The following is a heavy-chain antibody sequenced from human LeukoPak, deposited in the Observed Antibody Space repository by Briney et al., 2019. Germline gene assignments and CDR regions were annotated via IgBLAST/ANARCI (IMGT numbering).Heavy chain of an antibody. CDR3: ARDRGSGFDY. CDR2: IHYSGST. D-gene: IGHD6-19*01. V-gene: IGHV4-59*01. Sequence: PSETLSLTCTVSGGSISSYYWSWLRQPQGKGLEWIGYIHYSGSTNYNPSLKSRVTISVDTSKKQFSLNVRSLTAADTAVYYCARDRGSGFDYWGQGTLVTVSS. CDR1: GGSISSYY. J-gene: IGHJ4*01.